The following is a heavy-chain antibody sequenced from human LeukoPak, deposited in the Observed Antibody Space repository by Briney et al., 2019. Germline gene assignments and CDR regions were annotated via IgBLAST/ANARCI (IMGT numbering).Heavy chain of an antibody. D-gene: IGHD2-15*01. CDR2: IYPADSDT. V-gene: IGHV5-51*01. CDR3: ASQGYCAYASDY. Sequence: GESLLISCYGSCAFFTSYYVIWGLQMPGKGLEWMGIIYPADSDTRYSPSFQGQVTISADKSISTAYLQWTSLKVSDTAMYYYASQGYCAYASDYWGQGTLVTVSS. CDR1: CAFFTSYY. J-gene: IGHJ4*02.